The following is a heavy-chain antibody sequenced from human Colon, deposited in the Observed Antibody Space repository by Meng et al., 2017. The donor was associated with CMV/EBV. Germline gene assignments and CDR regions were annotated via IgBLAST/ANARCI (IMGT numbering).Heavy chain of an antibody. D-gene: IGHD6-13*01. Sequence: QVHPVLSGAEVKKPGAYVEVSCKTSGNTFTANHLPWVRQAPGQGLEWMGWIYPQDGGTYFAQKFQDRVTLTRDTSITTAYMELSGLTSDDTAIYYCVRESWYFDFWGEGTLVTVSS. CDR1: GNTFTANH. J-gene: IGHJ4*02. CDR3: VRESWYFDF. CDR2: IYPQDGGT. V-gene: IGHV1-2*02.